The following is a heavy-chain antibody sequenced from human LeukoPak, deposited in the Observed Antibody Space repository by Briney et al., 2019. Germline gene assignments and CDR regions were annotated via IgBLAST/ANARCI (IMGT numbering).Heavy chain of an antibody. J-gene: IGHJ5*02. CDR2: IGTTGDT. CDR1: GFTFSNYD. D-gene: IGHD3-9*01. V-gene: IGHV3-13*04. Sequence: GGSLRLSCAASGFTFSNYDMHWVRQATGKGLEWVSGIGTTGDTYYPVSVKGRFTISRENAKNSLYLQMNSLRAGDTAVYYCARGDILTDYSFDPWGQGTLVIVSS. CDR3: ARGDILTDYSFDP.